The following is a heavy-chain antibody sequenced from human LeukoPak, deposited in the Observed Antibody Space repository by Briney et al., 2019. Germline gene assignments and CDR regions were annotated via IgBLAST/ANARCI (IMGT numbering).Heavy chain of an antibody. D-gene: IGHD6-19*01. Sequence: GGSLRLSCAASGFTVSENYMSWVRQAPGKGLEWVSLIYSDNSGGATYYADSVKGRFTISRDNSKNTLYLQMNSLRAEDTAVYYCAVRIAVAGNFDYWGQGTLVTVSS. CDR1: GFTVSENY. V-gene: IGHV3-66*02. CDR3: AVRIAVAGNFDY. J-gene: IGHJ4*02. CDR2: IYSDNSGGAT.